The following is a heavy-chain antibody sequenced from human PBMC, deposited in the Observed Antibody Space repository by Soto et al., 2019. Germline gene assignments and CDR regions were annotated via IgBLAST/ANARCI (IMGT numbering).Heavy chain of an antibody. Sequence: QVQLVESGGGVVQPGRSLRLSCAASGFTFSSYGMHWVGQAPGKGLEWVAVISYDGSNKYYADSVKGRFTISRDNSKNTLYLQMNSLRAEDTAVYYCAKGSLVPFYGMDVWGQGTTVTVSS. CDR1: GFTFSSYG. J-gene: IGHJ6*02. V-gene: IGHV3-30*18. CDR2: ISYDGSNK. CDR3: AKGSLVPFYGMDV.